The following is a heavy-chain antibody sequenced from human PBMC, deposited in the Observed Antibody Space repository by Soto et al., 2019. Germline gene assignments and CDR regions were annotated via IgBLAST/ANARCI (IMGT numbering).Heavy chain of an antibody. J-gene: IGHJ5*02. CDR3: ATQEVGGSYVYTFDP. V-gene: IGHV4-59*04. Sequence: TSETLSLTCTVSGGSISSSYWSWIRQPPGKGLEWIGYIYDSGSTYYNSSLKSRVTMSVDTSKNQFSLKLSSVTAADTAVYYCATQEVGGSYVYTFDPWGQGTLVTVSS. CDR1: GGSISSSY. CDR2: IYDSGST. D-gene: IGHD1-26*01.